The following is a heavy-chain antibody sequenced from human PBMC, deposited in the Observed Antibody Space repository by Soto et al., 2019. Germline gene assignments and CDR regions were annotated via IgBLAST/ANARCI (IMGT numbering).Heavy chain of an antibody. V-gene: IGHV4-39*01. CDR2: IYYSGST. J-gene: IGHJ4*02. Sequence: QLQLQESGPGLVKPSETLSLTCTVSGGSISSSSYYWGWIRQPPGKGLEWIGSIYYSGSTYYNPSLKSRVTISVDTSKNQFSLKLSSVTAADTAVYYCARRVRGYSYGYLDYWGQGTLVTVSS. CDR3: ARRVRGYSYGYLDY. D-gene: IGHD5-18*01. CDR1: GGSISSSSYY.